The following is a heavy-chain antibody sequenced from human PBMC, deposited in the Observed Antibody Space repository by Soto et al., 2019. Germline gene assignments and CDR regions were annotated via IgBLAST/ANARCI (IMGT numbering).Heavy chain of an antibody. CDR1: GITFSGYW. J-gene: IGHJ4*02. V-gene: IGHV3-74*01. CDR3: ATVFEH. Sequence: EVQLVESGGGSVQPGGSLRLYCVASGITFSGYWMHWVRQVPGKGLVWVARVDSDGSGTSYADSVKGRFTISRDNAKNTLYLQMNSRRVEDTAVYYCATVFEHWGQGIPVTVSS. CDR2: VDSDGSGT.